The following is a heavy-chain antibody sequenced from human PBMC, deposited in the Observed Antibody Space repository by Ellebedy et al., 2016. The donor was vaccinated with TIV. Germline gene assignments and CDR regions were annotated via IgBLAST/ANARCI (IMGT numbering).Heavy chain of an antibody. CDR1: GFTFSSHG. Sequence: GESLKISCAASGFTFSSHGMHWVRQAPGKGLDWVAVIWYDGSLKYYADSVKGRFTISRDNSKNTLSLQMNSLRAEDTAVYYCARMTTVSMDVWGKGTTVTVSS. V-gene: IGHV3-33*01. CDR3: ARMTTVSMDV. D-gene: IGHD4-11*01. J-gene: IGHJ6*03. CDR2: IWYDGSLK.